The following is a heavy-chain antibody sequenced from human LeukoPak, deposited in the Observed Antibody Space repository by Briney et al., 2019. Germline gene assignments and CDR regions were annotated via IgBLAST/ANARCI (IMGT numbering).Heavy chain of an antibody. V-gene: IGHV4-59*08. CDR1: GGSISSYY. D-gene: IGHD3-3*01. CDR3: ARYDFWSARWFGP. J-gene: IGHJ5*02. Sequence: SETLSLTCTVSGGSISSYYWSWIRQPPGKGLEWIAYIYYSGSINYNPSLKSLVTVSVDTSKNQVSLKVSSVAAADTAVYYCARYDFWSARWFGPWGQGTLVTVSS. CDR2: IYYSGSI.